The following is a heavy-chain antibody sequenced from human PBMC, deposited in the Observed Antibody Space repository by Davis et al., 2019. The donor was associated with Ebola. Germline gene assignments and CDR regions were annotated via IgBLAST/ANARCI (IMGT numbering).Heavy chain of an antibody. CDR3: ARDQVYYYGMDV. V-gene: IGHV3-74*01. Sequence: GESLKISCVASGFTFSSYVMGWVRQAPGKGLEWVSRINSDGSSTSYADSVKGRFTISRDNAKNTLYLQMNSLRAEDTAVYYCARDQVYYYGMDVWGQGTTVTVSS. CDR1: GFTFSSYV. J-gene: IGHJ6*02. CDR2: INSDGSST.